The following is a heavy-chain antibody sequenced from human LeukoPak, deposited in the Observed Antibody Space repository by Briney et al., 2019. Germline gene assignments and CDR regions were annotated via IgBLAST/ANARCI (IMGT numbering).Heavy chain of an antibody. CDR2: IIAVFGTA. V-gene: IGHV1-69*01. J-gene: IGHJ6*03. CDR1: GGTFSSYA. CDR3: ARGPQDYYYYMDV. Sequence: GSSVKVSCKASGGTFSSYAISWVRQAPGQGLEWMGGIIAVFGTANYAQKFQGRVTITADESTSTAYMELSSLRSEDTAVYYCARGPQDYYYYMDVWGKGTTVTVSS.